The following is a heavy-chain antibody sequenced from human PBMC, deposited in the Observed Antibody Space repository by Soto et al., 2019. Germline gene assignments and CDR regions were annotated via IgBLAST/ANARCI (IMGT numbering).Heavy chain of an antibody. V-gene: IGHV3-30*18. D-gene: IGHD2-15*01. CDR2: ISYDGSNK. Sequence: HPGGSLRLSCAASTFTFSSYGFHWVRQAPGKGLEWVAVISYDGSNKYYGESVKGRFTISRDNSKNTVYLQVNSLRAEDTAVYYCAKDPVVVVVAATFDYWGQGTLVTVSS. J-gene: IGHJ4*02. CDR3: AKDPVVVVVAATFDY. CDR1: TFTFSSYG.